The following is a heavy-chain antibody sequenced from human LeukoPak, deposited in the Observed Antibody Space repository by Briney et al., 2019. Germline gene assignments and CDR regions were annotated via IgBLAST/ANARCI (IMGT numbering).Heavy chain of an antibody. J-gene: IGHJ4*02. CDR2: IIPILGIA. CDR3: ARDQDHIAVAGIDY. Sequence: SVKVSCKASGYTFTSYGISWVRQAPGQGLEWMGRIIPILGIANYAQKFQGRVTITADKSTSTAYMELSSLRSEDTAVYYCARDQDHIAVAGIDYWGQGTLVTVSS. V-gene: IGHV1-69*04. CDR1: GYTFTSYG. D-gene: IGHD6-19*01.